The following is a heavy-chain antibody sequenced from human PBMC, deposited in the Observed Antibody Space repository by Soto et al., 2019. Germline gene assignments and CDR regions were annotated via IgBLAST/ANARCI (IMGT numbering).Heavy chain of an antibody. D-gene: IGHD3-10*01. CDR2: IWYDGSNK. CDR1: GFTFSSYG. J-gene: IGHJ6*02. V-gene: IGHV3-33*01. Sequence: GGSLRLSCAASGFTFSSYGMHWVRQAPGKGLEWVAVIWYDGSNKYYTDSVKGRFTISRDNSKNTLYLQMNSLRAEDTAVYYCYRGAHYYYYYGMDVWGQGTTVTVSS. CDR3: YRGAHYYYYYGMDV.